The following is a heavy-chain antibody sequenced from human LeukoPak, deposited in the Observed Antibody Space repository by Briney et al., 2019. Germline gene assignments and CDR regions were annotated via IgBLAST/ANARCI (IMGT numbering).Heavy chain of an antibody. D-gene: IGHD5-18*01. CDR1: GYTFTNYG. V-gene: IGHV7-4-1*02. CDR2: INTNSGDP. J-gene: IGHJ3*02. Sequence: ASVKVPCKASGYTFTNYGVNWVRQAAGEGLEWMGWINTNSGDPTYAQGFTGRFVFSLDTSVSTAYLQISSLRAEDTAVYYCARFRPHGYYDTFDIWGQGTMVTVS. CDR3: ARFRPHGYYDTFDI.